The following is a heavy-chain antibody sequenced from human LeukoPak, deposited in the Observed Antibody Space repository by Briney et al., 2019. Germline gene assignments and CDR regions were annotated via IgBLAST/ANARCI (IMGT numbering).Heavy chain of an antibody. D-gene: IGHD3-22*01. Sequence: GESLKISCKGSGYSFTSYWISWVRQMPGKGLEWMGRIDPSDSYTNYSPSFQGHVTISADKSISTAYLQWSSLKASDTAMYYCASALYYDSSDPLYPFDYWGQGTLVTVSS. CDR1: GYSFTSYW. CDR3: ASALYYDSSDPLYPFDY. V-gene: IGHV5-10-1*01. CDR2: IDPSDSYT. J-gene: IGHJ4*02.